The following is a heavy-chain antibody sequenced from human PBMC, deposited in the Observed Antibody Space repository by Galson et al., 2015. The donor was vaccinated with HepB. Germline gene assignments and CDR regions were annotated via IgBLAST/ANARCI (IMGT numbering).Heavy chain of an antibody. J-gene: IGHJ4*02. CDR1: GFTFSSYA. Sequence: SLRLSCAASGFTFSSYAMHWVRQAPGKGLEWVAVISYDGSNRYYADSVKGRFTISRDNSKNTLYLQMNSLRAEDTAVYYCARDGGFSDGEWNDVAYWGQGTLVTVSS. CDR3: ARDGGFSDGEWNDVAY. D-gene: IGHD1-1*01. CDR2: ISYDGSNR. V-gene: IGHV3-30-3*01.